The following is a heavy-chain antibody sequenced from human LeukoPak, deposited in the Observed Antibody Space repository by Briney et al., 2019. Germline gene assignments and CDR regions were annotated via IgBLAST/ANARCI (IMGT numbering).Heavy chain of an antibody. J-gene: IGHJ5*02. D-gene: IGHD2-15*01. Sequence: ASVKVSCKASGYTFTSYGISWVRQAPGQGLEWMGWISAYNGNTNYAQKFQGRVTMTTDTSTSTVYMELRSLRSDDTAVYYRARVVVVVAGNWFDPWGQGTLVTVSS. V-gene: IGHV1-18*04. CDR2: ISAYNGNT. CDR1: GYTFTSYG. CDR3: ARVVVVVAGNWFDP.